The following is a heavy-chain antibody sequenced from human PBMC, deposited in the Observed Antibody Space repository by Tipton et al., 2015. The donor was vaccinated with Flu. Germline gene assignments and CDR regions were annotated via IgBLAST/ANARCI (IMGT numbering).Heavy chain of an antibody. CDR1: GGSVSSDDFY. V-gene: IGHV4-39*07. D-gene: IGHD4-23*01. CDR3: ATEYRGGGNRYYFDY. J-gene: IGHJ4*02. Sequence: TLSLTCTVSGGSVSSDDFYWGWVRQAPGKGPEWIGSIFHRGTTYYDLSLQSRVTISLDTSKNQFSLKLSSVTAADTAVYYCATEYRGGGNRYYFDYWGQGTLVTVSS. CDR2: IFHRGTT.